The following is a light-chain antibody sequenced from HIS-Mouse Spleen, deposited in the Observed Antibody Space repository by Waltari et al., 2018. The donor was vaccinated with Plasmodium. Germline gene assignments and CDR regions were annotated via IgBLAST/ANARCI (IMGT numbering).Light chain of an antibody. J-gene: IGLJ2*01. CDR1: SSDVGGYNY. CDR2: EVS. CDR3: SSYAGSNNLV. V-gene: IGLV2-8*01. Sequence: QSALTQPPSASGSPGQSVTISCTGTSSDVGGYNYVSWYQQHPGKAPKLMIYEVSKRPSWVPDRFSCSKSGNTASLTVSGRQAEDEADYYCSSYAGSNNLVFGGGTKLTVL.